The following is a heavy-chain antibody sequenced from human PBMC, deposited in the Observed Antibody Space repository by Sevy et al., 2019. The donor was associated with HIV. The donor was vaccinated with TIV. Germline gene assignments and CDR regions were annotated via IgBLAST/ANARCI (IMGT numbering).Heavy chain of an antibody. D-gene: IGHD5-12*01. Sequence: ASVKVSCKDSGDTFGNYAIAWVRQAPGQGLEWMGGIIPVFGSANSAQKFQDRVTITADVSTSTAYMELRSLTSEDTAVYYCARSNPDGYNYSYYYGMDVWGQGTTVTVSS. CDR1: GDTFGNYA. CDR3: ARSNPDGYNYSYYYGMDV. J-gene: IGHJ6*02. V-gene: IGHV1-69*13. CDR2: IIPVFGSA.